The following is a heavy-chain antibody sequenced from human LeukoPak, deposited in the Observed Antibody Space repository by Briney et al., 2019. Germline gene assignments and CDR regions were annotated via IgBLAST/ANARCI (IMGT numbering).Heavy chain of an antibody. D-gene: IGHD2-2*01. J-gene: IGHJ3*02. V-gene: IGHV1-69*13. CDR1: GGTFSSYA. CDR3: ARDRGSIGPDAFDI. CDR2: IIPIFGTA. Sequence: SVKVSCKASGGTFSSYAISWVRQAPGQGLEWMGGIIPIFGTANYAQKFQGRVTITADESTSTAYMELSSLRSEDTAAYYCARDRGSIGPDAFDIWGQGTMVTVSS.